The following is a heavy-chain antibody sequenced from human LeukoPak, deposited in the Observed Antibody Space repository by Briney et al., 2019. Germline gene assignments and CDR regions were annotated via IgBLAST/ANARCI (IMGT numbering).Heavy chain of an antibody. J-gene: IGHJ4*02. CDR1: GFTFSSYA. CDR3: ARDYRPDVEMATILFDY. D-gene: IGHD5-24*01. V-gene: IGHV3-23*01. CDR2: ISGSGGST. Sequence: GGSLRLSCAASGFTFSSYAMSWVRQAPGKGLEWVSAISGSGGSTYYADSVKGRFTISRDNSKNTLYLQMNSLRAEDTAVYYCARDYRPDVEMATILFDYWGPGTLVTVSS.